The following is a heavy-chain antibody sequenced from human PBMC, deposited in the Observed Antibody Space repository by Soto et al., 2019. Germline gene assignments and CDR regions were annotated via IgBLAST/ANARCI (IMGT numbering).Heavy chain of an antibody. D-gene: IGHD6-13*01. J-gene: IGHJ3*01. Sequence: QVQLVESGGGVVQPGMSLRVSCAASGFTFSNYAMHWVRQAPGKGLEWMTLIWYDGSKEYYADSVKGRFTISRDNSKNTLYLQMNSLRVEDTAVYSCAREGHQLDHAFDVWGQGTTVNVSS. CDR2: IWYDGSKE. V-gene: IGHV3-33*01. CDR1: GFTFSNYA. CDR3: AREGHQLDHAFDV.